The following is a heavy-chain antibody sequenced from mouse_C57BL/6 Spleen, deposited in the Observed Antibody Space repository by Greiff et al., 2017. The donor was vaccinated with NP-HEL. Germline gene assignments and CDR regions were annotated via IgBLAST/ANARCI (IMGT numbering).Heavy chain of an antibody. J-gene: IGHJ4*01. CDR2: IYPRDGST. D-gene: IGHD1-1*01. CDR3: ARGITTVVATGDYYAMDY. CDR1: GYTFTSYD. Sequence: QVQLQQSGPELVKPGASVKLSCKASGYTFTSYDINWVKQRPGQGLEWIGWIYPRDGSTTYNEKFKGKATLTVDTSSSTAYMELHSLTSEDSAVYFCARGITTVVATGDYYAMDYWGQGTSVTVSS. V-gene: IGHV1-85*01.